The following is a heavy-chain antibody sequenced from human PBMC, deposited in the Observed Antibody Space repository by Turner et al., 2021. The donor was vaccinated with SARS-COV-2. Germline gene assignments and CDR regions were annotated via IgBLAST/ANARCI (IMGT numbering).Heavy chain of an antibody. CDR2: INRSRST. V-gene: IGHV4-34*01. J-gene: IGHJ4*02. D-gene: IGHD2-8*01. Sequence: QVQLQQWGAGLLKPSETLSLTCAVYGGSLSNYRWSWIRQAPGKGLEWIGDINRSRSTNYSPPLKSPLSMSLNTSKNQFSLKLNSETAADTAVFYCARGPFGPKFHLPVYGANGYFEYWGQGTLVTVSS. CDR1: GGSLSNYR. CDR3: ARGPFGPKFHLPVYGANGYFEY.